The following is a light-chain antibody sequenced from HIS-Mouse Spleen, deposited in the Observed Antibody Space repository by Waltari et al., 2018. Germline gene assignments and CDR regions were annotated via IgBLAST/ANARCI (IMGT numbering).Light chain of an antibody. CDR1: SSDIGRSNL. CDR3: CSYAGSSTWV. V-gene: IGLV2-23*01. CDR2: EGS. Sequence: QSALTQPASVSGSPGQSTTISCTGTSSDIGRSNLVSWYQQHPAKAPKLKIYEGSKRHSGVSNRFSGSKSGNTASLTISGLQAEDEADYYCCSYAGSSTWVFGGGTKLTVL. J-gene: IGLJ3*02.